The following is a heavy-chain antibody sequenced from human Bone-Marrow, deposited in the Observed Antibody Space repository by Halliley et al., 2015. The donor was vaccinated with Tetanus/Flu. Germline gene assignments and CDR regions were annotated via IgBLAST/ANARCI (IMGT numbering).Heavy chain of an antibody. CDR3: ANLRLIDGYYYFGMDV. V-gene: IGHV4-59*01. CDR2: IHYTGST. J-gene: IGHJ6*02. CDR1: GGSITTYY. D-gene: IGHD2-8*01. Sequence: GLVKPSETLSLTCTVSGGSITTYYWSWIRQPPGKGLEWIGFIHYTGSTSYNPSLKSRVTISLATSKTQFSLKLSSVTAADTAVYYCANLRLIDGYYYFGMDVWGHGTTVIVS.